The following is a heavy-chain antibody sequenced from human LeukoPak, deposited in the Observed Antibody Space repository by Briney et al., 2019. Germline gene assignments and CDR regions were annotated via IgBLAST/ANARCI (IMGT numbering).Heavy chain of an antibody. CDR2: ISYDGSNK. Sequence: PGGSLRLSCAASGFTFSSYGMHWVRQAPGKGLEWVAVISYDGSNKYYADSVKGRFTISRDNSKNTLYLQMNSLRAEDTAVYYCARGTYYDFWSGPLGAFDIWGQGTMVTVSS. CDR3: ARGTYYDFWSGPLGAFDI. J-gene: IGHJ3*02. CDR1: GFTFSSYG. V-gene: IGHV3-30*03. D-gene: IGHD3-3*01.